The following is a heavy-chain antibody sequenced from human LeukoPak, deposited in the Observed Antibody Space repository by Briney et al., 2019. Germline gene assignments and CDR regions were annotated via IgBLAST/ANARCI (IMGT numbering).Heavy chain of an antibody. D-gene: IGHD1-7*01. CDR3: ARDVSARGAGVVAPGLLPLMNYLGFYMDV. V-gene: IGHV1-46*01. CDR2: INPSHGST. Sequence: ASVKVSCKTSGYILSMFWMHWVRQAPGQGLEWMGIINPSHGSTTFAPKFQGRVSMTGDMTTNTVYMEMSGVTSEDTGIYFCARDVSARGAGVVAPGLLPLMNYLGFYMDVWGKGTSVTVSS. CDR1: GYILSMFW. J-gene: IGHJ6*03.